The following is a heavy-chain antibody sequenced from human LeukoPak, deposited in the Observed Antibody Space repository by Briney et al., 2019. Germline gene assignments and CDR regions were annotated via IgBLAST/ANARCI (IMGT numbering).Heavy chain of an antibody. CDR2: IYPGDSDT. D-gene: IGHD6-13*01. J-gene: IGHJ4*02. V-gene: IGHV5-51*01. Sequence: SGESLKISCKASGYSFTNYWIAWVRQMPGKGLEWMGIIYPGDSDTRYSPSFQGQVTISADKSISTAYLQWSSLKASDTAMYYCARPRGYSSTILDYWGQGTLVTVSS. CDR3: ARPRGYSSTILDY. CDR1: GYSFTNYW.